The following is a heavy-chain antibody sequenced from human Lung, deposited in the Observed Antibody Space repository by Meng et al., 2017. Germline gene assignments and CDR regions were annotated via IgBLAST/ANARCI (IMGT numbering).Heavy chain of an antibody. CDR2: INHSGST. V-gene: IGHV4-34*01. CDR1: GGSFSDYY. CDR3: ARGPTTVAHDFDY. Sequence: SETLSLTCVVSGGSFSDYYWSWIRQPPGKGLEWIGEINHSGSTNYNPSLESRATISVDTSQNNLSLKLSSVTAADSAVYYCARGPTTVAHDFDYWGQGNLVTVSS. D-gene: IGHD4-11*01. J-gene: IGHJ4*02.